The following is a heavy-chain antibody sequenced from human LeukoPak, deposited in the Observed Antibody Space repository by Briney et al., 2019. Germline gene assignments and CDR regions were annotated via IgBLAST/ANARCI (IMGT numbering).Heavy chain of an antibody. D-gene: IGHD2-8*01. J-gene: IGHJ4*02. CDR3: AKRGVSYFDY. Sequence: GGSLRLSCAASGFTFSSYGIHWVRQAPGKGLEWLAVISYDGSNKYYADSVKGRFTISRDNPKNTLYLEMNSLRAEDTAVYYCAKRGVSYFDYWGQGTLVTVSS. V-gene: IGHV3-30*18. CDR2: ISYDGSNK. CDR1: GFTFSSYG.